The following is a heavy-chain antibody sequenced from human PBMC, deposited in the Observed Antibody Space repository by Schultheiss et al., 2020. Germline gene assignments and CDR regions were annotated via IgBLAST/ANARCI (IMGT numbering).Heavy chain of an antibody. V-gene: IGHV3-48*01. J-gene: IGHJ6*02. CDR2: ISSSSSTI. Sequence: GESLKISCAASGFTFSSYSMNWVRQAPGKGLEWVSYISSSSSTIYYADSVKGRFTISRDNAKNSLYLQMNSLRAEDTAVYYCARGGVVAALVYYYYGMDVWGQGTTVTVSS. CDR1: GFTFSSYS. CDR3: ARGGVVAALVYYYYGMDV. D-gene: IGHD2-15*01.